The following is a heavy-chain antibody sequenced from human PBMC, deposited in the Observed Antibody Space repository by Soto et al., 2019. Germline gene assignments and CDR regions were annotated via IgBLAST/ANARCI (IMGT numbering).Heavy chain of an antibody. CDR3: AMSLWFGNTPNWFDP. D-gene: IGHD3-10*01. CDR1: GGSISSSSYY. Sequence: QLQLQESGPGLVKPSETLSLTCNVSGGSISSSSYYWGWIRQPPGKGLEWIASIYYSGHTYYNPSPKSRVTISVDTSKNQFSLKRSSVTAADTAVYYCAMSLWFGNTPNWFDPWGQGTLVTVSS. V-gene: IGHV4-39*01. CDR2: IYYSGHT. J-gene: IGHJ5*02.